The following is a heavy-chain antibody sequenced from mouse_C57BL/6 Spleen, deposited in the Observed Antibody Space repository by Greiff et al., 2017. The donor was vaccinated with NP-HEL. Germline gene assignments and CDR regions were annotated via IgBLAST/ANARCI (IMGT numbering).Heavy chain of an antibody. V-gene: IGHV5-6*01. CDR3: ARHDGGTSWFAY. CDR2: ISSGGSYT. J-gene: IGHJ3*01. CDR1: GFTFSSYG. D-gene: IGHD3-3*01. Sequence: EVQVVESGGDLVKPGGSLKLSCAASGFTFSSYGMSWVRQTPDKRLEWVATISSGGSYTYYPDSVKGRFTISRDNAKNTLYLQMSSLKSEDTAMYYCARHDGGTSWFAYWGQGTLVTVSA.